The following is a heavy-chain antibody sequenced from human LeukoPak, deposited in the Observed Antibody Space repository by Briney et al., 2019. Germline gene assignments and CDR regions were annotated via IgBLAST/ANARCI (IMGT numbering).Heavy chain of an antibody. CDR2: IKEDGSKK. CDR3: ARDPGRQYSSIADV. Sequence: GGSLRLSCAASGFSFSSYWMNWVRRAPGKGLEWLANIKEDGSKKYYVDSVKGRFTISRVNAKNSLYLQMDSLRAEDTAVYYCARDPGRQYSSIADVWGQGTTVTVSS. V-gene: IGHV3-7*03. D-gene: IGHD6-19*01. J-gene: IGHJ6*02. CDR1: GFSFSSYW.